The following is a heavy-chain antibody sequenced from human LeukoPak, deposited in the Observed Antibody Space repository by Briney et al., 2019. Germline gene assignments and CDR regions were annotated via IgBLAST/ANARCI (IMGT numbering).Heavy chain of an antibody. CDR1: RYTFTSYG. D-gene: IGHD3-3*01. J-gene: IGHJ6*02. CDR3: ARGSTTMYYDFWSDHYYYGMDF. CDR2: ISAYNGNT. Sequence: GASVKVSCKASRYTFTSYGISWVRQAPGQGLEWMGWISAYNGNTNYAQKLQGRVTMTTDTSTSTAYMVLRSLRSDDTAVYYCARGSTTMYYDFWSDHYYYGMDFWGQGTTVTVSS. V-gene: IGHV1-18*01.